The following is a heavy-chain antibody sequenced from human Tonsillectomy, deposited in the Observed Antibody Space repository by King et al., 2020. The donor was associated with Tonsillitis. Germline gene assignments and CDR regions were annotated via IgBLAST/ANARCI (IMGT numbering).Heavy chain of an antibody. CDR1: GFTFSSFS. CDR2: LTITPNSI. CDR3: ARGEQYFDVWSGYNYFDA. J-gene: IGHJ4*02. D-gene: IGHD3-3*01. V-gene: IGHV3-48*01. Sequence: VQLVESGGGLVQPGGSLRLSCASSGFTFSSFSMNWVRQAPGKGLEWISYLTITPNSIYYADSLRGRFTISRDNAKNSLYLQMNSLRAEDTAVYFCARGEQYFDVWSGYNYFDAWGQGTLVTVSS.